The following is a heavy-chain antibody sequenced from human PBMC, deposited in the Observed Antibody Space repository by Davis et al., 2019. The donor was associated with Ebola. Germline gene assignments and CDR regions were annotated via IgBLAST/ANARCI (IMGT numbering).Heavy chain of an antibody. V-gene: IGHV3-74*01. J-gene: IGHJ4*02. CDR1: GFTFSSYW. D-gene: IGHD2-15*01. Sequence: HTGGSLRLSCAASGFTFSSYWMHWVRQAPGKGLVWVSRINSDGSSTSYADFVKGRFTISRDNSNNLLYLQMNSLRAEDTAVYYCAIPDCSGANCYSVYIKNWGQGTLVTVSS. CDR2: INSDGSST. CDR3: AIPDCSGANCYSVYIKN.